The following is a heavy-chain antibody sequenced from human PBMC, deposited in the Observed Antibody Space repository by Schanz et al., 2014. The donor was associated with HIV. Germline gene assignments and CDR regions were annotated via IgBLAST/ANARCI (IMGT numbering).Heavy chain of an antibody. V-gene: IGHV3-7*01. CDR3: AKDRSGGSWWPLGGMDV. D-gene: IGHD6-13*01. Sequence: EVHLVESGGGLVQPGGSLRLSCVASGSTFTTYYMSWVRQAPGKGLEWVANIKEDGAGEYYVGSVKGRFTISRDNVKNSVHLQMTNLRADDTAVYFCAKDRSGGSWWPLGGMDVWGQGTTVTVSS. CDR1: GSTFTTYY. CDR2: IKEDGAGE. J-gene: IGHJ6*02.